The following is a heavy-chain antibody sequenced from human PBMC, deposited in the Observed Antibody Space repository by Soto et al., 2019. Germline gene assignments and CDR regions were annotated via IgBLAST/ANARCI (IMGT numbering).Heavy chain of an antibody. CDR3: ARDHQGGPAAMGGWFDP. CDR2: INAGNGNT. J-gene: IGHJ5*02. V-gene: IGHV1-3*01. Sequence: ASVKVSCKASGYTFTSYAMHWVRQAPGQRLEWMGWINAGNGNTKYSQKFQGRVTITRDTSASTAYMELSSLRSEDTAVYYCARDHQGGPAAMGGWFDPWGQGTLVTVSS. D-gene: IGHD2-2*01. CDR1: GYTFTSYA.